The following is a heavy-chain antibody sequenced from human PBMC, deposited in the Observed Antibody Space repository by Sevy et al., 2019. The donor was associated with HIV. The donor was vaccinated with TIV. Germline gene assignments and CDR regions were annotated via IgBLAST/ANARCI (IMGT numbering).Heavy chain of an antibody. D-gene: IGHD2-2*01. Sequence: GGSLRLSCAASGFTFRNYAMSWVRQAPGKGLEWVSAISGSGDTTYYADSVKGRFTVSRDNSRNTLYLQMNSLRAEDTAVYSCAKSDAFCSGTSCYSDYWGQGTLVTVSS. CDR1: GFTFRNYA. CDR3: AKSDAFCSGTSCYSDY. CDR2: ISGSGDTT. J-gene: IGHJ4*02. V-gene: IGHV3-23*01.